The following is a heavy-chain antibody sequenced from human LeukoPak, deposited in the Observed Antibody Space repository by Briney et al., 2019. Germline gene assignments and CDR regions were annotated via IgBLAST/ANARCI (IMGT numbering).Heavy chain of an antibody. CDR3: ARNYYYYMDV. V-gene: IGHV1-2*02. J-gene: IGHJ6*03. CDR2: INPNSGGT. Sequence: ASVKVSCKASGYSFTNYDINWVRQATGQGLEWMGWINPNSGGTNYAQKFQGRVTMTRDTSISTAYMELSRLRSDDTAVYYCARNYYYYMDVWGKGTTVTVSS. CDR1: GYSFTNYD.